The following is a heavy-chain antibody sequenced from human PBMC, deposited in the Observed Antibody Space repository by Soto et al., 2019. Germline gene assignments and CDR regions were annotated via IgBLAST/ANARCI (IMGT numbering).Heavy chain of an antibody. CDR2: ISGSGGST. J-gene: IGHJ3*02. CDR3: AKRDNVLRYFDSRSRRGAFDI. D-gene: IGHD3-9*01. V-gene: IGHV3-23*01. CDR1: GFTFSSYA. Sequence: EVQLLESGGGLVQPGGSLRLSCAASGFTFSSYAMSWVRQAPGKGLEWVSAISGSGGSTYYADSVKGRFTISRDNSKNTLYLQMNSLRAEDTAVYYCAKRDNVLRYFDSRSRRGAFDIWGQGTMVTVSS.